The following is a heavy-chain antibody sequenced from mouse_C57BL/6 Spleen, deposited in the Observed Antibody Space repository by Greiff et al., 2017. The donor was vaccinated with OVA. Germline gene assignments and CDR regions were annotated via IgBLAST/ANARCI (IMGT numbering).Heavy chain of an antibody. CDR2: ISSGSSTI. CDR1: GFTFSDYG. V-gene: IGHV5-17*01. Sequence: EVMLVESGGGLVKPGGSLKLSCAASGFTFSDYGMHWVRQAPEKGLEWVAYISSGSSTIYYADTVKGRFTISRDNAKNTLFLQMTSLRSEDTAMYYCARPRYGNFAWFAYWGQGTLVTVSA. J-gene: IGHJ3*01. D-gene: IGHD2-1*01. CDR3: ARPRYGNFAWFAY.